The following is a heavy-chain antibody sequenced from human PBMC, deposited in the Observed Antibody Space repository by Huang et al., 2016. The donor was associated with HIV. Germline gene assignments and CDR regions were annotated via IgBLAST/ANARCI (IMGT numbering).Heavy chain of an antibody. V-gene: IGHV4-34*02. Sequence: QVQLQQWGAELLKPSETLSLTCAVSGGSFSGHYWTWIRQPPGRGREGIGESRYSGSTTSNPSLKSRVTISGDTSQRQFSLKLNSVTAADTAIYYCARMFKYDSGGYWGNDAFDIWGQGTMVTVSS. J-gene: IGHJ3*02. CDR2: SRYSGST. CDR3: ARMFKYDSGGYWGNDAFDI. CDR1: GGSFSGHY. D-gene: IGHD3-22*01.